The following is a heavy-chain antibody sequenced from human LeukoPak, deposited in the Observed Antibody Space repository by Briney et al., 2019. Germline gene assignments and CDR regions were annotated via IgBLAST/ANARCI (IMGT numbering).Heavy chain of an antibody. J-gene: IGHJ4*02. CDR2: ISGSGGST. CDR1: GFTFSSYA. CDR3: AKDARPSLYSSSWYSLDH. D-gene: IGHD6-13*01. Sequence: GSLRLSCAASGFTFSSYAMSWVRQAPGKGLEWVSAISGSGGSTYYADSVKGQFTISRDNSKNTLCLQMNSLRAEDTAVYYCAKDARPSLYSSSWYSLDHWGQGTLVTVSS. V-gene: IGHV3-23*01.